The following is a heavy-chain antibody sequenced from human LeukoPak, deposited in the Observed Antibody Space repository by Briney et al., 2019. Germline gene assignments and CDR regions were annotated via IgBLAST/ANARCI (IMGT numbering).Heavy chain of an antibody. Sequence: GGSLRLSCAASGFTFSSYGMHWVRQAPGKGLEWVAFIRYDGSNKYYADSVKGRFTTSRDNSKNTLYLQMNSLRAEDTAVYYCARRYSGSYYFDYWGQGTLVTVSS. J-gene: IGHJ4*02. CDR1: GFTFSSYG. D-gene: IGHD1-26*01. CDR3: ARRYSGSYYFDY. V-gene: IGHV3-30*02. CDR2: IRYDGSNK.